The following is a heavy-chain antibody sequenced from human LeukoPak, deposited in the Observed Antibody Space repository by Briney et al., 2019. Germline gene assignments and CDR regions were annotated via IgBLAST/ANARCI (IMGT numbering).Heavy chain of an antibody. J-gene: IGHJ4*02. Sequence: GGSLRLSCAASGFTFSSYAMSWVRQAPGKGLEWVSAISGSGGSTYYADSVKGRFTISRDNSKNTPYLQMNSLRAEDTDVYYCAKVTYGSGSYYTLGFDYWGQGTLVTVSS. CDR3: AKVTYGSGSYYTLGFDY. D-gene: IGHD3-10*01. V-gene: IGHV3-23*01. CDR1: GFTFSSYA. CDR2: ISGSGGST.